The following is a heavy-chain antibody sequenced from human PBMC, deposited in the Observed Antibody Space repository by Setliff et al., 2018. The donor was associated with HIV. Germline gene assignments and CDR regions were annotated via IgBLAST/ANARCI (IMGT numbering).Heavy chain of an antibody. J-gene: IGHJ4*02. CDR1: GFTFSSYS. CDR2: ISSSSSYI. CDR3: TKDHLSGWASDC. D-gene: IGHD6-19*01. V-gene: IGHV3-21*01. Sequence: GGSLRLSCAASGFTFSSYSMNWVRQAPGKGLEWVSSISSSSSYIYYADSVKGRFTISRDNAKNSLYLQMNSLRAEDTAVYYCTKDHLSGWASDCWGQGTLVTVSS.